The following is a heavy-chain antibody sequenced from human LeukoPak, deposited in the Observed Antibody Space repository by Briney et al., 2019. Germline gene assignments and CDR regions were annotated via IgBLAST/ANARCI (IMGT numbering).Heavy chain of an antibody. Sequence: GASVKVSCKASGYTISDDYWHWVRQAPGQGLEWMGWINPNSGATDYARKLQGRVTMTRDTSISTAYMELRSLTSDDTAVYYCASTGGINWGSTHWFDPWGPGTQVTVSS. CDR1: GYTISDDY. CDR2: INPNSGAT. D-gene: IGHD7-27*01. CDR3: ASTGGINWGSTHWFDP. J-gene: IGHJ5*02. V-gene: IGHV1-2*02.